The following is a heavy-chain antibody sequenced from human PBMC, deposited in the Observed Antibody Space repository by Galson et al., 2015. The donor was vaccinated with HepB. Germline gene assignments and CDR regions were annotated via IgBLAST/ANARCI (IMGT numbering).Heavy chain of an antibody. CDR1: GFTFSSHG. V-gene: IGHV3-33*01. Sequence: LSCAASGFTFSSHGMHWVRQAPGKGLEWVAVIWHDGSNKYYADSMKGRFTISRDNSKNTLYLQMSSLRAEDTAVYYCAREGLTAMTLFDYWGQGTLVTVSS. J-gene: IGHJ4*02. D-gene: IGHD4-17*01. CDR2: IWHDGSNK. CDR3: AREGLTAMTLFDY.